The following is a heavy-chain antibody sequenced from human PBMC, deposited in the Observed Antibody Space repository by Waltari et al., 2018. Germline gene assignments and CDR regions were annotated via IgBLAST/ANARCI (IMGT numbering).Heavy chain of an antibody. CDR2: IYTSGST. CDR1: GGSISSGSYY. D-gene: IGHD2-8*01. CDR3: ARVPFYCTNGVCYYYFDY. V-gene: IGHV4-61*02. J-gene: IGHJ4*02. Sequence: QVQLQESSPGLVKPSQTLSLTCTVSGGSISSGSYYWSWIRQPAGKGLEWIGRIYTSGSTNYNPSLKSRVTISVDTSKNQFSLKLSSVTAADTAVYYCARVPFYCTNGVCYYYFDYWGQGTLVTVSS.